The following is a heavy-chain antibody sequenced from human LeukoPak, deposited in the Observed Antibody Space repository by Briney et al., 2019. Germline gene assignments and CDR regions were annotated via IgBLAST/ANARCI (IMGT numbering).Heavy chain of an antibody. J-gene: IGHJ4*02. CDR3: VRRDMSASY. V-gene: IGHV4-39*01. CDR1: GDSLSSNIYF. Sequence: SETLSLTCTASGDSLSSNIYFWAWFRQPPGRGLEWIGSVSYSGATYYNTSLKSRVTVSADTSENQFSLMMTSVNVADTAVYYCVRRDMSASYWGQGTLVIVSS. CDR2: VSYSGAT.